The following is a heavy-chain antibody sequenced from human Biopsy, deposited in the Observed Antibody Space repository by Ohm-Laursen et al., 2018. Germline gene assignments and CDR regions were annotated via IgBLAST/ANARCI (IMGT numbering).Heavy chain of an antibody. CDR1: GFTFCDYY. CDR2: ISGTGGSL. J-gene: IGHJ4*02. D-gene: IGHD1/OR15-1a*01. CDR3: ARDLSFGTVSDY. Sequence: SLRLSCTASGFTFCDYYMSWVRQAPGKGLEWVSYISGTGGSLDYADSVKGRFTISRDNAKNSLYLQINSLIAEDTAVYYCARDLSFGTVSDYWGQGTLVTVSS. V-gene: IGHV3-11*01.